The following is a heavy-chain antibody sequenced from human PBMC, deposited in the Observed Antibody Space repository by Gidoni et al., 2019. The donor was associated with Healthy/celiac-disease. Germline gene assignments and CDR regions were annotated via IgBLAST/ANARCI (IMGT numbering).Heavy chain of an antibody. V-gene: IGHV3-30*02. CDR1: GFTFRSYG. J-gene: IGHJ4*02. Sequence: QVQLVESGGGVVQPGGSLRLSCSASGFTFRSYGMHWVRQAPGKGLEWVAFIRYDGSNKYYADSVKGRFTISRDNSKNTLYLQMNSLRAEDTAVYYCAKDLSYYDSSGYYRGVDYWGQGTLVTVSS. D-gene: IGHD3-22*01. CDR2: IRYDGSNK. CDR3: AKDLSYYDSSGYYRGVDY.